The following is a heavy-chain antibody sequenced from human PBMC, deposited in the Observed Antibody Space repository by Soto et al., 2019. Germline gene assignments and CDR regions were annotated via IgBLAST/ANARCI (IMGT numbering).Heavy chain of an antibody. J-gene: IGHJ5*02. D-gene: IGHD4-17*01. CDR2: ISAYNGNT. V-gene: IGHV1-18*01. CDR3: ARDSPDYGDSPNWFDP. Sequence: AALKVSCKASGYTFTSYGSSWVRQAPGQGLEWMGWISAYNGNTNYAQKLQGRVTMTTDTSTSTAYMELRSLRSDDTAVYYCARDSPDYGDSPNWFDPWGQGTLVTVSS. CDR1: GYTFTSYG.